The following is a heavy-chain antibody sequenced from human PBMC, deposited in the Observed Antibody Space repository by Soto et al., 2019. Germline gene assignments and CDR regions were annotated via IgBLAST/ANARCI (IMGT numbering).Heavy chain of an antibody. V-gene: IGHV1-46*03. CDR3: TRDTPGARWYFDY. D-gene: IGHD6-13*01. J-gene: IGHJ4*02. Sequence: ASVKVSCKASGYTFTNYYIHWVRQAPGQGLEWMGIIDPSGGSPTNAQKFQGRVSMTRDTSASTVYMQLSGLRSDDTAVYFCTRDTPGARWYFDYWGQGTLVTVSS. CDR1: GYTFTNYY. CDR2: IDPSGGSP.